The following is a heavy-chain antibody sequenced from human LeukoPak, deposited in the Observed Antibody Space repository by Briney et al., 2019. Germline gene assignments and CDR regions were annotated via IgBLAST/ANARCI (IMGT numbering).Heavy chain of an antibody. V-gene: IGHV4-34*01. D-gene: IGHD3-16*02. Sequence: SETLSLTCAVYGGSFSGYFWSWIRQSPGKGLEWNGEINHSGSTNYNPSLKSRVTIPVDTSKDQFSLKLTSVTAADTAVYYCARPYYDYIWGSYRYGGFDFWSQGTLVIVSS. CDR3: ARPYYDYIWGSYRYGGFDF. CDR1: GGSFSGYF. CDR2: INHSGST. J-gene: IGHJ4*02.